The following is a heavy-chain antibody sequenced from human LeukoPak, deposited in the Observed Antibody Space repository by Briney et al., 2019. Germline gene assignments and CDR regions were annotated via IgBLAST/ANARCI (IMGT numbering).Heavy chain of an antibody. CDR1: GGTFSSYA. J-gene: IGHJ5*02. D-gene: IGHD3-10*01. CDR3: AREGGSGSYFWFDP. Sequence: ASVKVSCKASGGTFSSYAISWVRQAPGQGLEWMGGIIPIFGTANYAQKFQGRVTITADKSTSTAHMELSSLRSEDTAVYYCAREGGSGSYFWFDPWGQGTLVTVSS. V-gene: IGHV1-69*06. CDR2: IIPIFGTA.